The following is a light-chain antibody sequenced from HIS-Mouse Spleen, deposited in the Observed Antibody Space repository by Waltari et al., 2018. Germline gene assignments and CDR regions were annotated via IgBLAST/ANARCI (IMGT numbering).Light chain of an antibody. V-gene: IGLV7-43*01. CDR3: LLYYGGAWV. J-gene: IGLJ3*02. CDR2: STS. CDR1: TGAVTSGYY. Sequence: QTVVTQEPSLTVSPGGTVTLTCASSTGAVTSGYYPNWFQQKPGQAPRALIYSTSNKHRWTPARFSGSLLGGKAALTLSGVQPEDEAEYYCLLYYGGAWVFGGGTKLTVL.